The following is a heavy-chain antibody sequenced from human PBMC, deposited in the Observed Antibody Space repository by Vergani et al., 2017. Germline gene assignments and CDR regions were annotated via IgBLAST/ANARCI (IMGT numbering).Heavy chain of an antibody. V-gene: IGHV1-46*03. Sequence: QVQVVQSGAEVKKSGASVKVSCKTSGYTFSNYYMHWVRQAPGQGLEWMGIINPSGGHTNYAQKFQGRVTMTRDTSTSTVYMELSSLRSEDTAIYYCARGGYGILTGYRYWGQATLVTVSA. J-gene: IGHJ4*02. CDR1: GYTFSNYY. CDR2: INPSGGHT. D-gene: IGHD3-9*01. CDR3: ARGGYGILTGYRY.